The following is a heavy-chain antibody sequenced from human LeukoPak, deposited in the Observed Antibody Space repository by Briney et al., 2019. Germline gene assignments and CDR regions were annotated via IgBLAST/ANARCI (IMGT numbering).Heavy chain of an antibody. D-gene: IGHD3-22*01. V-gene: IGHV3-48*02. J-gene: IGHJ4*02. CDR3: ASGWNDSSGGYYFDY. CDR2: ISSSGSTI. CDR1: GFTFSSYS. Sequence: GGSLRVSCVASGFTFSSYSMNWVRQAPGKGVEWGSYISSSGSTIYYADSVKGRFTISRDNAKNSLYLQMNSLRDEDTAVYYCASGWNDSSGGYYFDYWGQGTLVTVSS.